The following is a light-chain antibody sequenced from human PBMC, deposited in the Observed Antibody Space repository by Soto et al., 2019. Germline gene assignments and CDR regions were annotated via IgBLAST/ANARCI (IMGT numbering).Light chain of an antibody. Sequence: EIVLTQSPVTLSLSPGERATLSCRASQTISGSYLAWYQHKPGQAPRLLIHGASTRATGIPDRFSGSGSGTDFTLTISRLEPEDFVVYYCQHHGDSVYTFGQGTKLEIK. J-gene: IGKJ2*01. CDR3: QHHGDSVYT. CDR2: GAS. CDR1: QTISGSY. V-gene: IGKV3-20*01.